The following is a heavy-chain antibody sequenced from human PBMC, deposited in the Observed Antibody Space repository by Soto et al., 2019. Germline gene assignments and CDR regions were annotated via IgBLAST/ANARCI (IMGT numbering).Heavy chain of an antibody. CDR3: ARVGNKRKYYYYGMDV. V-gene: IGHV3-23*01. CDR2: ISATGDTT. D-gene: IGHD7-27*01. CDR1: GFTFNDFA. Sequence: EVQLLESGGGLVQPGGSLRLSCAASGFTFNDFAINWVRQTPGKGLEWVSVISATGDTTYNADSVKGRFTISRDNSKNTLYLQMNSLRAEDTAVYYCARVGNKRKYYYYGMDVWGQGTTVTVSS. J-gene: IGHJ6*02.